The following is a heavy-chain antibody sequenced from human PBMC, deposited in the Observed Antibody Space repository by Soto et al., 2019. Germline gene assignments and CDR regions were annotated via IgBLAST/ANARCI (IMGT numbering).Heavy chain of an antibody. V-gene: IGHV4-39*07. Sequence: PSETLSLTCTVSGGSISSGDYYWSWIRQPPGKGLEWIGEINHSGSTNYNPSLKSRVTISVDTSKNQFSLKLSSVTAADTAVYYCARGKGGWYFYYYYGMDVWGQGTTVTVSS. CDR3: ARGKGGWYFYYYYGMDV. CDR1: GGSISSGDYY. CDR2: INHSGST. J-gene: IGHJ6*02. D-gene: IGHD6-19*01.